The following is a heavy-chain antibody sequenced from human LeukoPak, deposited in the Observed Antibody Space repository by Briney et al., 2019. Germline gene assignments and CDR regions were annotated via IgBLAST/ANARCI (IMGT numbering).Heavy chain of an antibody. CDR1: GFTFSSYA. Sequence: GGSLRLSCAASGFTFSSYAMTWVRQAPGKGLEWVSAVSGSGVGTYYADSVKGRFTISRDNSKNTLYLQMNALRVEDTALYYCAKDVTALASYNWFDPWGQGTLVTVSS. CDR3: AKDVTALASYNWFDP. CDR2: VSGSGVGT. D-gene: IGHD2-21*02. J-gene: IGHJ5*02. V-gene: IGHV3-23*01.